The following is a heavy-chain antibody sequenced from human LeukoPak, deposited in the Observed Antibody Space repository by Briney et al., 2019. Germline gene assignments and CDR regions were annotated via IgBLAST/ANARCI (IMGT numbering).Heavy chain of an antibody. V-gene: IGHV1-46*01. D-gene: IGHD6-13*01. Sequence: ASVKVSCKASGYTFTSYYMHWVRQAPGQGLEWMGLINPSGGSTSYAQKFQGRVTMTRDTSTSTVYMELSSLRSEDTAVYYCARDSSGAAAGTWFDPWGQGTLVTVSS. CDR2: INPSGGST. J-gene: IGHJ5*02. CDR3: ARDSSGAAAGTWFDP. CDR1: GYTFTSYY.